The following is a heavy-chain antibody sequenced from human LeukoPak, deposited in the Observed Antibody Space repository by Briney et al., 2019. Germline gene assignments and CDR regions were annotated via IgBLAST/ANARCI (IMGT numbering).Heavy chain of an antibody. V-gene: IGHV2-5*02. Sequence: SGPTLVKPPQTLTLTCTFSGFSLSTSGVGVGWIRQPPAKALEWLALIYWDDAERYSPSLKSRPTITKDTSKNQVVLTMTNMDPVDTATYYCASGSGRTFDYWGQGALVTVSS. D-gene: IGHD3-10*01. CDR3: ASGSGRTFDY. CDR1: GFSLSTSGVG. CDR2: IYWDDAE. J-gene: IGHJ4*02.